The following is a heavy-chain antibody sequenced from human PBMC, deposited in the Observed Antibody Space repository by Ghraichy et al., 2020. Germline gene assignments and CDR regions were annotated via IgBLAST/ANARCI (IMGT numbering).Heavy chain of an antibody. CDR1: GFTFSSYA. CDR3: ARDHSSGWYRYDYYYGMDV. Sequence: GGSLRLSCAASGFTFSSYAMHWVRQAPGKGLEWVAVISYDGSNKYYADSVKGRFTISRDNSKNTLYLQMNSLRAEDTAVYYCARDHSSGWYRYDYYYGMDVWGQGTTVTVSS. CDR2: ISYDGSNK. V-gene: IGHV3-30*04. D-gene: IGHD6-19*01. J-gene: IGHJ6*02.